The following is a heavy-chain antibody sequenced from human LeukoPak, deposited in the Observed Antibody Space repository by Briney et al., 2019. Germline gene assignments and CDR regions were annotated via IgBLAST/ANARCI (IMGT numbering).Heavy chain of an antibody. CDR3: ARVPYCSSTSCFSWFDP. Sequence: GGSLRLSCAASGFTFSNYWMHWVRQAPGKGLVWVSRINSDGSSTDYADSVKGRFTISRDNAKDTLYLQMNSLRAEDTAVYYCARVPYCSSTSCFSWFDPWGQGTLVTVSS. CDR2: INSDGSST. D-gene: IGHD2-2*01. J-gene: IGHJ5*02. CDR1: GFTFSNYW. V-gene: IGHV3-74*01.